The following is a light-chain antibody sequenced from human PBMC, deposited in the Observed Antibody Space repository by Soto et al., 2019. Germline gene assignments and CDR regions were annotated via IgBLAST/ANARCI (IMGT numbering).Light chain of an antibody. CDR2: AAS. CDR3: QQLNSYPALT. CDR1: QGISSY. Sequence: DLQLTQSPSFLSASVGDRVTVTCRASQGISSYLAWYQQRLGNAPKLLIYAASTLQSGVPSRFSGSGYGTEFTLTISSLQPEAFATYYCQQLNSYPALTFGGGTKVDIK. J-gene: IGKJ4*01. V-gene: IGKV1-9*01.